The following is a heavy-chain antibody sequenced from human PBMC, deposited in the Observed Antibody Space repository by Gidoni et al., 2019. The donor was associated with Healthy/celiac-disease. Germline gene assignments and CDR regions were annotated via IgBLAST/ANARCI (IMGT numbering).Heavy chain of an antibody. D-gene: IGHD6-19*01. Sequence: QVQLVESGGGVVEPGRSLRLPCAASGFTFSSYGMHWVRQAPSKGREWGAVISYDGSNKYYADSVKGRFTISRDNSKNTLYLQMNSLRAEDTAVYYCANGRGIAVAGDAFDIWGQGTMVTVSS. CDR3: ANGRGIAVAGDAFDI. V-gene: IGHV3-30*18. CDR2: ISYDGSNK. CDR1: GFTFSSYG. J-gene: IGHJ3*02.